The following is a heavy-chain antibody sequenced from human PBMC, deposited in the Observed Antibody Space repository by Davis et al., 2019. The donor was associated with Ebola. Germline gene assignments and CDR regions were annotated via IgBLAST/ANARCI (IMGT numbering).Heavy chain of an antibody. CDR2: ISSGAYYI. CDR1: EFTFSSYD. CDR3: VRDPALVVTGGGWFFGL. D-gene: IGHD2-21*02. J-gene: IGHJ2*01. Sequence: GGSLRLSCAASEFTFSSYDMNWVRQAPGKGLEWVSSISSGAYYIYYADSLKGRFTISRDNAKNSLYLQMNSLRVKDTAVYYCVRDPALVVTGGGWFFGLWGRGTLVTVSS. V-gene: IGHV3-21*01.